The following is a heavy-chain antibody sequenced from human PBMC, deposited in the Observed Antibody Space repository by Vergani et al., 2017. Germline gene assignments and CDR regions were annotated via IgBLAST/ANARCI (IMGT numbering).Heavy chain of an antibody. CDR3: ARENTYYDFWSGGYFDY. D-gene: IGHD3-3*01. V-gene: IGHV4-59*01. J-gene: IGHJ4*02. CDR2: IYYSGST. CDR1: GGSISSYY. Sequence: QVQLQESGPGLVKPSETLSLTCTVSGGSISSYYWSWIRQPPGKGLEWIWYIYYSGSTNYNPSLKSRVTISVDTSKNQFSLKLSSVTAADTAVYYCARENTYYDFWSGGYFDYWGQGTLVTVSS.